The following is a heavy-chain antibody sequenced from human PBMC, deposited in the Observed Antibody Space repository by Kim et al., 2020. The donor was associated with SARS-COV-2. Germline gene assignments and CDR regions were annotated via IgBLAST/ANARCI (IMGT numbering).Heavy chain of an antibody. Sequence: TKYADSVKGRFTISRDNAKNTLYLQMNSLRAEDTAVYYCERGDNYNTFDYWGQGTLVTVSS. V-gene: IGHV3-74*01. CDR3: ERGDNYNTFDY. D-gene: IGHD4-4*01. J-gene: IGHJ4*02. CDR2: T.